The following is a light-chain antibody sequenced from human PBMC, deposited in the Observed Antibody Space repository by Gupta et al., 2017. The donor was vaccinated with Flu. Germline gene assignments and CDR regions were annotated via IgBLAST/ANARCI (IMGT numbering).Light chain of an antibody. CDR2: RNH. Sequence: QSVLTQPPSASGTPGQRVTVSCSGSSSNIGNNYVYWYHQLPGTAPKLLIYRNHQRPPGVPDRFSGSKSGTSASLAIIGLRSEDEGHYYCAAWDGNLSGLVFGGGTKLTVL. V-gene: IGLV1-47*01. CDR1: SSNIGNNY. CDR3: AAWDGNLSGLV. J-gene: IGLJ3*02.